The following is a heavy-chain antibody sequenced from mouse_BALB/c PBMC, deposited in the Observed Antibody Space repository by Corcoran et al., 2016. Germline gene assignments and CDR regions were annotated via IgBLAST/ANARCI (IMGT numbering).Heavy chain of an antibody. CDR2: INTYTGEP. Sequence: QIQLVQSGPELKKPGETVKISCKASGYTFTNYGMNWVKQAPGKGLKWMGWINTYTGEPTYADDFKGRFAFSLETSASTAYLQINNLKNEDTATYFCARYDYHCDYWGQGTTLTVSS. J-gene: IGHJ2*01. CDR3: ARYDYHCDY. V-gene: IGHV9-3-1*01. D-gene: IGHD2-14*01. CDR1: GYTFTNYG.